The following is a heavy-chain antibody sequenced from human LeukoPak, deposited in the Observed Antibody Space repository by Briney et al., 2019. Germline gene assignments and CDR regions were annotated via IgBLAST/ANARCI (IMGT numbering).Heavy chain of an antibody. CDR2: IGSRGVAT. J-gene: IGHJ4*02. Sequence: GGSLRLSCAASGFTFSDYGMTWVRQAPGKGLEWVSAIGSRGVATFYADSVKGRFTISRDNSRNMLFLQMNSLRAEDTAVYYCAKDDAWLQYNDWGQGTLVTVSS. V-gene: IGHV3-23*01. CDR1: GFTFSDYG. D-gene: IGHD5-24*01. CDR3: AKDDAWLQYND.